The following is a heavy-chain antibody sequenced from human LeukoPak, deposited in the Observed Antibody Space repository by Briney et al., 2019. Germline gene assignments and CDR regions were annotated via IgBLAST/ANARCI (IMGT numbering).Heavy chain of an antibody. CDR1: GVSMRGAY. Sequence: SETLSLTCTVSGVSMRGAYWSWIRQPPGKGLEWIGYIYYSGSTNYNPSLKSRVTISVDTSKNQFSLKLSSVTAADTAVYYCGGGRKYSDILPGYNMGDRFDYWGQEPWSPSPQ. CDR2: IYYSGST. V-gene: IGHV4-59*08. J-gene: IGHJ4*01. D-gene: IGHD3-9*01. CDR3: GGGRKYSDILPGYNMGDRFDY.